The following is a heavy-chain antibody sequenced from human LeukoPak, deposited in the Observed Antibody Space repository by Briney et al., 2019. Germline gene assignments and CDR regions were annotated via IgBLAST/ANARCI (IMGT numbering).Heavy chain of an antibody. J-gene: IGHJ4*02. CDR3: ARIMVRGSGVDY. CDR1: GGSISSSSYY. Sequence: SETLSLTCTVSGGSISSSSYYWGWIRQPPGKGLEWIGSIYYSGSTYYNPSLKSRVTISVDTSKNQFSLKLSSVTAADTAVYYCARIMVRGSGVDYWGQGTLVTVSS. V-gene: IGHV4-39*07. CDR2: IYYSGST. D-gene: IGHD3-10*01.